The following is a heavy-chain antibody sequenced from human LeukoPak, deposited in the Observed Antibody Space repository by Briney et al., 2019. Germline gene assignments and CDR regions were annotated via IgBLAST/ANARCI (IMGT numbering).Heavy chain of an antibody. D-gene: IGHD6-13*01. CDR1: GGSISSSSYY. Sequence: PSETLSLTCTVSGGSISSSSYYWGWIRQPPGKGLEWIGSIYYSGSTYYNPSLKSRVTISVDTSKNQFSLKLSSVTAADTAVYYCSSSSRTYYYGMDVWGQGTTVTVSS. CDR2: IYYSGST. CDR3: SSSSRTYYYGMDV. V-gene: IGHV4-39*01. J-gene: IGHJ6*02.